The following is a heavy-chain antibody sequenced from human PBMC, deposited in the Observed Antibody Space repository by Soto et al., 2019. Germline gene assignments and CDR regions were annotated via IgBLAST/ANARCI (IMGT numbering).Heavy chain of an antibody. CDR3: ATAARRAGNFDC. Sequence: QAQLQESGPGLVKPSETLSLTCTVSGGSISSYYWSWIRQPPGKGLEWIGYIYYRGYTNYNPSLKRXXTISVDTSKNQFSLQLSSVTAADTAVYYCATAARRAGNFDCWGQGTLVTVSS. J-gene: IGHJ4*02. CDR2: IYYRGYT. D-gene: IGHD6-6*01. V-gene: IGHV4-59*01. CDR1: GGSISSYY.